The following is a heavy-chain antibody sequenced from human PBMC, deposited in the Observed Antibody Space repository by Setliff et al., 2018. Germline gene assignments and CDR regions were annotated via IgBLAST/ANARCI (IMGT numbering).Heavy chain of an antibody. Sequence: PGESLKISCKGSGYTFTEYLIGWVRQMPGKGLEWMGIIFPGDSATKYSPSFQGQVTMSVDKSISTAYLQWSSLRASDTAIYYCARVGDYMGYYYNYYMDVWGKGTTVTVS. D-gene: IGHD3-10*01. CDR1: GYTFTEYL. J-gene: IGHJ6*03. V-gene: IGHV5-51*01. CDR3: ARVGDYMGYYYNYYMDV. CDR2: IFPGDSAT.